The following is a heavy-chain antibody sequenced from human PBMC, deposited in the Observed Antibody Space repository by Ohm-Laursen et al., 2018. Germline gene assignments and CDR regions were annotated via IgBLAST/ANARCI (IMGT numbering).Heavy chain of an antibody. J-gene: IGHJ4*02. V-gene: IGHV3-7*04. D-gene: IGHD2-2*02. CDR2: IKQDGSEM. CDR3: VRGYSRFDY. CDR1: GFTFTTFW. Sequence: SLRLSCAASGFTFTTFWMTWVRQAPGKGLEWVANIKQDGSEMYYVDSLKGRFTISRDDAKNSLFLQMNSLRAEDTAVYYCVRGYSRFDYWGQGTLVTVSS.